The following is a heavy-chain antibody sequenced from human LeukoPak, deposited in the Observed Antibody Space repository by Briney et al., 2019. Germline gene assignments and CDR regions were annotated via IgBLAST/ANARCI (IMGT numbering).Heavy chain of an antibody. CDR1: GYSISSGYYW. CDR3: ARMDYDSSGYYPY. CDR2: IDWDDDK. Sequence: TLSLTCAVSGYSISSGYYWGWIRQPPGKALEWLARIDWDDDKFYSTSLKTRLTISKDTSKNQVVLTMTNMDPVDTATYYCARMDYDSSGYYPYWGQGTLATVSS. V-gene: IGHV2-70*16. D-gene: IGHD3-22*01. J-gene: IGHJ4*02.